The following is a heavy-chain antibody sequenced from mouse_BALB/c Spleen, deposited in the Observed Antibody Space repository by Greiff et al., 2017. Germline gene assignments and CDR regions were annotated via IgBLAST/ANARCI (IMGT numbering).Heavy chain of an antibody. J-gene: IGHJ4*01. CDR3: ARDYYGSSPPYAMDY. Sequence: EVQRVESGGGLVKPGGSLKLSCAASGFTFSSYAMSWVRQSPEKRLEWVAEISSGGSYTYYPDTVTGRFTISRDNAKNTLYLEMSSLRSEDTAMYYCARDYYGSSPPYAMDYWGQGTSVTVSS. CDR2: ISSGGSYT. V-gene: IGHV5-9-4*01. CDR1: GFTFSSYA. D-gene: IGHD1-1*01.